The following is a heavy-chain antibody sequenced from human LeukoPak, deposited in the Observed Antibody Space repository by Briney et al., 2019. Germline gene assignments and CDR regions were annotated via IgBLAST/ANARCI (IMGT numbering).Heavy chain of an antibody. Sequence: SETLSLTCTVSGGSVSTNYYWGWIRQPPGKGLEWIGSIYYGGSTYYNPSLRSRVTTSVDTSKNQFSLKMSSVTAADTAVYYCAKSTYYYDTFVNAFDLWGQGTVVTVSS. CDR1: GGSVSTNYY. V-gene: IGHV4-39*07. CDR2: IYYGGST. D-gene: IGHD3-22*01. CDR3: AKSTYYYDTFVNAFDL. J-gene: IGHJ3*01.